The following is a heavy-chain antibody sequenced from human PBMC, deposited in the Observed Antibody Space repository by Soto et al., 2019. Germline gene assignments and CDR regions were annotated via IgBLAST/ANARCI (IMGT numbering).Heavy chain of an antibody. CDR1: GGTFSSYA. CDR3: ARDNCSSTSCFRFYYYYGMDV. D-gene: IGHD2-2*01. Sequence: VKVSCKASGGTFSSYAISWVRQAPGQGLEWMGGIIPIFGTANYAQKFQGRVTITADESTSTAYMELSSLRSEDTAVYYCARDNCSSTSCFRFYYYYGMDVWGQGTTVTVSS. CDR2: IIPIFGTA. V-gene: IGHV1-69*01. J-gene: IGHJ6*02.